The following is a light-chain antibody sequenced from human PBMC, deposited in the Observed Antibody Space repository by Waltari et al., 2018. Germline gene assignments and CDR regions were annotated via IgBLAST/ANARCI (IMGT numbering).Light chain of an antibody. V-gene: IGLV2-14*03. Sequence: QSALTQPASVSGSPGQSITISCTGTSSDVGGYNYVSWYQQHPGKAPKVMIYDVSNRHSGVSNRFSGSKSGNTASLTISGLQAEDEADYYCSTYTSTNTWVFGGGTRLTVL. CDR2: DVS. J-gene: IGLJ3*02. CDR3: STYTSTNTWV. CDR1: SSDVGGYNY.